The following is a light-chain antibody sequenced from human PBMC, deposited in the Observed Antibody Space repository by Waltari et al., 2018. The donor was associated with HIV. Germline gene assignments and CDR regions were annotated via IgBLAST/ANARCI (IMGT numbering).Light chain of an antibody. CDR1: SSNIGAGYD. Sequence: QSVLTQPPSVSGAPGQRVTFSCTGSSSNIGAGYDVHWYQQLPGTAPKLLIYGNNNRPSGCPYRFSGSKSGTSASLAITGLQADDEADYYCQSYDSSLSGSWVFGGGTKLTVL. CDR2: GNN. J-gene: IGLJ3*02. CDR3: QSYDSSLSGSWV. V-gene: IGLV1-40*01.